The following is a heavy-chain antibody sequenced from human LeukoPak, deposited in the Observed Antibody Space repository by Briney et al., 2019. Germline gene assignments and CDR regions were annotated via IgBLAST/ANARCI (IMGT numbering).Heavy chain of an antibody. CDR2: IYYSGST. Sequence: SETLSLTCTVSGGSISSSSYYWGWIRQPPGKGLEWIGSIYYSGSTYYNPSLKSRVTISVDTSKNQFSLRLSSVTAADTAVYYCAREGALTTVVSPFDYWGQGTLVTVSS. CDR1: GGSISSSSYY. CDR3: AREGALTTVVSPFDY. D-gene: IGHD4-23*01. V-gene: IGHV4-39*07. J-gene: IGHJ4*02.